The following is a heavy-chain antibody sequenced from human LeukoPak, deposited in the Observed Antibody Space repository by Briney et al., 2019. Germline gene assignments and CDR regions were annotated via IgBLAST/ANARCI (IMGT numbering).Heavy chain of an antibody. CDR2: IYPGDSDT. J-gene: IGHJ3*02. V-gene: IGHV5-51*01. CDR1: GFTFSSYA. Sequence: GGSLRLSCAASGFTFSSYAMSWVRQMPGKGLEWMGIIYPGDSDTRYSPSFQGQVTIPADKSISTAYLQWSSLKASDTAMYYCARSGYSGSYDAFDIWGQGTMVTVSS. D-gene: IGHD1-26*01. CDR3: ARSGYSGSYDAFDI.